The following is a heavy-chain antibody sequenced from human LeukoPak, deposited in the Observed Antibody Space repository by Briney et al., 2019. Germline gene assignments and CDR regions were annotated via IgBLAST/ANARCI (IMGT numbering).Heavy chain of an antibody. V-gene: IGHV3-7*01. Sequence: GGSLRLSCAASGFTFSSYWMSWVRQAPGKGVEWVANIKQDGSEKYYVDSVKGRFTISRDNAKNSLYLQMNSLRAEDTAVYYCARDGRRWLPAGLDYWGQGTLVTVSS. J-gene: IGHJ4*02. CDR3: ARDGRRWLPAGLDY. D-gene: IGHD5-24*01. CDR1: GFTFSSYW. CDR2: IKQDGSEK.